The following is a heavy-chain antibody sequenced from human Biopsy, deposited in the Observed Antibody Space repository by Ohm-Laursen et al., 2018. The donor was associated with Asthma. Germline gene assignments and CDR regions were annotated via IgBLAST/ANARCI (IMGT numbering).Heavy chain of an antibody. CDR2: SSVYNGNT. CDR3: ARAVDYSHYYGIDV. J-gene: IGHJ6*02. D-gene: IGHD3-10*01. V-gene: IGHV1-18*01. CDR1: GYTFNSAG. Sequence: DSVTASCKTSGYTFNSAGITWVRQAPGQGLEWMGWSSVYNGNTKVAQKLQDRATMITDTSTSTAYMELRSLRSDDTAVYFCARAVDYSHYYGIDVWGQGTTVTVS.